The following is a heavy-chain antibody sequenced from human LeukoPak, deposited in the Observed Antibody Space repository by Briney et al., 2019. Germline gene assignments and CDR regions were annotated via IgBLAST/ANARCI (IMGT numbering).Heavy chain of an antibody. CDR3: ARDRGYSGFDY. CDR1: AFTFSNYW. CDR2: IKEDGSEI. V-gene: IGHV3-7*01. D-gene: IGHD4-23*01. Sequence: GGSLRLSCAASAFTFSNYWMSWVRQAPGKGLEWVANIKEDGSEINYVDSVKGRFTISRDNAKNSLYLQMNSLTVDDTAVYYCARDRGYSGFDYWGQGTLVTVSS. J-gene: IGHJ4*02.